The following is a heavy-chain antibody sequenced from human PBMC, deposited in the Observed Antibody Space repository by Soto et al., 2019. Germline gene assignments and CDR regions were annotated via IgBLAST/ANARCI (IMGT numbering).Heavy chain of an antibody. D-gene: IGHD7-27*01. CDR2: ISGSGGRT. V-gene: IGHV3-23*01. CDR3: RGVGSSVLTGEIDS. CDR1: GFTFSTFA. Sequence: EVQVLESGGGLVQPGGSLRLSCAASGFTFSTFAMTWVRQAPGKGLEWVSTISGSGGRTFYADSLKGRFTITRDNAKNTLYRQMSSLRAEDTAVYYCRGVGSSVLTGEIDSSGQGSLATGSS. J-gene: IGHJ4*02.